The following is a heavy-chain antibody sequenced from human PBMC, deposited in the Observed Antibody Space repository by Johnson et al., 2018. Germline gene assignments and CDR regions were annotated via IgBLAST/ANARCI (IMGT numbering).Heavy chain of an antibody. V-gene: IGHV4-34*01. Sequence: QVQLQQWGAGLLKPSETLSLTCAVYGGSFSDYYWSWIRQPPGKGLEWIGEINYGEGTNYNPSLKSRVTITVDKSKNQFSLKLSSVIAADTAVYYCARAPLGATRTQYFQHWGQGTLVIVSS. CDR1: GGSFSDYY. J-gene: IGHJ1*01. CDR3: ARAPLGATRTQYFQH. D-gene: IGHD1-26*01. CDR2: INYGEGT.